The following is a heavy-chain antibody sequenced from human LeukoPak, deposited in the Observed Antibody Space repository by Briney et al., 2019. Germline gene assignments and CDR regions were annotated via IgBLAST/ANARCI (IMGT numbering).Heavy chain of an antibody. CDR3: ARRPKTYYYGSGSYYSEGGGYWFDP. Sequence: PGGSLRLSCAASGFTVSSNYMSWVRQAPGKGLEWVANIKQDGSEKYYVDSVKGRFTISRDNAKNSLYLQMNSLRAEDTAVYYCARRPKTYYYGSGSYYSEGGGYWFDPWGQGTLVTVSS. CDR2: IKQDGSEK. D-gene: IGHD3-10*01. V-gene: IGHV3-7*01. J-gene: IGHJ5*02. CDR1: GFTVSSNY.